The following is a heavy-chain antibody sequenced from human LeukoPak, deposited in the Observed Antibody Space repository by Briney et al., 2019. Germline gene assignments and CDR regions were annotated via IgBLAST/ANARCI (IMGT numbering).Heavy chain of an antibody. CDR3: ARDRSSSGYFVYFDY. D-gene: IGHD6-19*01. V-gene: IGHV4-61*02. J-gene: IGHJ4*02. CDR2: IYTSGST. Sequence: SQTLSLTCTVSGGSISSGGYYWSWNRQPAGKGLEWIGRIYTSGSTNYNPSLKSRVTISVDTSKNQFSLKLSSVTAADTAVYYCARDRSSSGYFVYFDYWGQGTLVTVSS. CDR1: GGSISSGGYY.